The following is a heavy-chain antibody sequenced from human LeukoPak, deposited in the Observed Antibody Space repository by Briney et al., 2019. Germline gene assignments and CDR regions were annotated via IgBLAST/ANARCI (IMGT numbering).Heavy chain of an antibody. V-gene: IGHV3-23*01. Sequence: GGSLRLSCAASGFTFSNYAMSWVRQAPGKGLEWASLIATSDNTYYADSVKGRFTIYRDNSKNTGYLQMNSLRAEDTAIYYCATYFYSRTLRYFDYWGQGSLVTVSS. CDR1: GFTFSNYA. D-gene: IGHD6-13*01. CDR3: ATYFYSRTLRYFDY. J-gene: IGHJ4*02. CDR2: IATSDNT.